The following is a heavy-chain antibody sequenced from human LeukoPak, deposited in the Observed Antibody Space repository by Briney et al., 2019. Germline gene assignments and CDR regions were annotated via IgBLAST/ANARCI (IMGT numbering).Heavy chain of an antibody. CDR2: IYYSGST. CDR1: GGSISSYY. CDR3: ARTPVLLWFGEYFDY. J-gene: IGHJ4*02. V-gene: IGHV4-59*01. Sequence: SETLSLTCTVSGGSISSYYWSWIRQPPGKGLEWIGYIYYSGSTNYTPSLKSRVTISVDTSNNQFSLKLSSVTAADTAVYYCARTPVLLWFGEYFDYWGQGTLVTVSS. D-gene: IGHD3-10*01.